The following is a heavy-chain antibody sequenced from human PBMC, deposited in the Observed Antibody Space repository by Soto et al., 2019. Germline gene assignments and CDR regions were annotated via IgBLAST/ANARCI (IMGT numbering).Heavy chain of an antibody. Sequence: PGGSLRLSCVGSGFTFGKYWMDWLRQTPGKGLEWVANIKQDGSEKFYVDSVRGRFTISRDNAKNSVYLEMNGLRDEDTGVYYCARDEESVGSPPSGFHPWGQGVEVTVSS. V-gene: IGHV3-7*03. CDR2: IKQDGSEK. J-gene: IGHJ5*02. CDR1: GFTFGKYW. CDR3: ARDEESVGSPPSGFHP. D-gene: IGHD3-16*01.